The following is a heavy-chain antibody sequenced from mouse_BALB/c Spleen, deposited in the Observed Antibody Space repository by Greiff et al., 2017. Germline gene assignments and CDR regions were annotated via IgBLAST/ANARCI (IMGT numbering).Heavy chain of an antibody. Sequence: EVQRVESGGGLVKPGGSLKLSCAASGFTFSDYYMYWVRQTPEKRLEWVATISDGGSYTYYPDSVKGRFTISRDNAKNNLYLQMSSLKSEDTAMYYCARAITTVEFAYWGQGTLVTVSA. J-gene: IGHJ3*01. CDR2: ISDGGSYT. V-gene: IGHV5-4*02. D-gene: IGHD1-1*01. CDR3: ARAITTVEFAY. CDR1: GFTFSDYY.